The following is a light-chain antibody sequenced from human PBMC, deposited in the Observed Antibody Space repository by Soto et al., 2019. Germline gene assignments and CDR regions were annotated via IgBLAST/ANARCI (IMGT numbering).Light chain of an antibody. CDR3: QQYGSSPPIT. Sequence: EIVLTQSPGTLSLSPRERATLSCRASQSVSSSYLAWYQQKPGQAPRLLIYGAYSRATGIPDRFSGSGSGTDFTLTISRLEPEDFAVYYCQQYGSSPPITFGQGTRLEIK. J-gene: IGKJ5*01. CDR1: QSVSSSY. V-gene: IGKV3-20*01. CDR2: GAY.